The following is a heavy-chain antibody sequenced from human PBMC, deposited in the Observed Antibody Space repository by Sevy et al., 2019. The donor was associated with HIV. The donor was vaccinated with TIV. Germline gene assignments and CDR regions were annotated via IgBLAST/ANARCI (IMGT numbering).Heavy chain of an antibody. CDR3: TRVRGLLGWFDS. CDR2: ISYDGSRT. D-gene: IGHD3-10*01. Sequence: GGSLRLSCAASGFTFSDYYMSWIRQAPGKGLEWVSVISYDGSRTSYADSVKGRFTISRDNSKNTLFLQMNSLRAEDTAVYYCTRVRGLLGWFDSWGQGTLVTVSS. V-gene: IGHV3-30*03. J-gene: IGHJ5*01. CDR1: GFTFSDYY.